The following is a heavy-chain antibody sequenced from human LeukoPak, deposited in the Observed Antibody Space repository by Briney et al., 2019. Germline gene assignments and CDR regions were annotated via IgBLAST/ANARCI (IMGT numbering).Heavy chain of an antibody. CDR2: ISSSSSYI. V-gene: IGHV3-21*01. J-gene: IGHJ4*02. CDR1: GFTFSSYS. D-gene: IGHD4-17*01. CDR3: ARGDYGDRDLDY. Sequence: GGSLRLSCAASGFTFSSYSMNWVRQAPGKGLEWVSSISSSSSYIYYADSVKGRFTISRDNAKNSLYLQMNSLRDEDTTVYYCARGDYGDRDLDYWGQGTLVTVSS.